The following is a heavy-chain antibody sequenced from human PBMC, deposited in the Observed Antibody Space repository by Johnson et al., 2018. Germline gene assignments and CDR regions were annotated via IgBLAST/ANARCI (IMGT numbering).Heavy chain of an antibody. D-gene: IGHD6-19*01. J-gene: IGHJ6*03. CDR2: ISSSSSTI. CDR1: GFTFSSYS. Sequence: VQLVQSGGGLVQPGGSLRLSCAASGFTFSSYSMNWVRQAPGKGLEWVSYISSSSSTIYYADSVKGRFTISRDNAKNSLYLQMNSLRAGDTAVYYCASYVQWLVQGYYYYYMDVWGKGTTVTVSS. V-gene: IGHV3-48*01. CDR3: ASYVQWLVQGYYYYYMDV.